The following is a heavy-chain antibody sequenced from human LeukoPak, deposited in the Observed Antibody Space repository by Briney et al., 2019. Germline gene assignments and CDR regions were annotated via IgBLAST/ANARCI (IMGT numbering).Heavy chain of an antibody. CDR3: AAGGSWEPTFDY. CDR1: GCTFTSYA. Sequence: GASVKVFCKASGCTFTSYAMHWVRQAPGQRLEWMGWINAGNGNTKYSQKFQGRVTITRDTSASTAYMELSSLRSEDTAVYYCAAGGSWEPTFDYWGQGTLVTVSS. CDR2: INAGNGNT. V-gene: IGHV1-3*01. J-gene: IGHJ4*02. D-gene: IGHD1-14*01.